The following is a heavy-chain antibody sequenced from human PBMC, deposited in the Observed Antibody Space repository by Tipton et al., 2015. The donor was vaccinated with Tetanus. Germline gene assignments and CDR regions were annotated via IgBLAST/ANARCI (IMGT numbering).Heavy chain of an antibody. CDR3: ARGPKHWLTAGQVY. V-gene: IGHV4-4*02. D-gene: IGHD6-19*01. J-gene: IGHJ4*02. CDR2: IHQSGST. CDR1: GGSISRGNW. Sequence: TLSLTCAVSGGSISRGNWWSWVRQSPGKGLEWIGEIHQSGSTSYNPSLKSRVSMSVDKSKNQFSLQLSSVTAADTATYYCARGPKHWLTAGQVYWRQGTLVTVSS.